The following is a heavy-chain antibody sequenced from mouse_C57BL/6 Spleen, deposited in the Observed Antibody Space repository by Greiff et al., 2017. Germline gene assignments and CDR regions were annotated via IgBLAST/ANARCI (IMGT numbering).Heavy chain of an antibody. CDR2: IYPGGGYT. J-gene: IGHJ1*03. D-gene: IGHD4-1*02. CDR1: GYTFTNYW. CDR3: ARRATGWYFDG. Sequence: QVQLQQSGAELVRPGTSVKMSCKASGYTFTNYWIGWAKQRPGHGLEWIGDIYPGGGYTNYNEKFKGKATLTADKSSSTAYMQFSSLTAEDSAICDCARRATGWYFDGWGTGTTVTVAS. V-gene: IGHV1-63*01.